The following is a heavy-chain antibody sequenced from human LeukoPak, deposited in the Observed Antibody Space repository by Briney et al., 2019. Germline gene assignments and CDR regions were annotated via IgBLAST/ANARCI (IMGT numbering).Heavy chain of an antibody. J-gene: IGHJ4*02. V-gene: IGHV3-23*01. CDR1: GFTFSSYA. Sequence: QPGGSLRLSCAASGFTFSSYAMTWVRQAPGTGLEWVSDVTGSGDTTYYAASVKGRFTISRDNSNNTLYLQMSGLRAEDSAVYYCARVTSGPKLHYFDYWGQGTLVTVSS. D-gene: IGHD3-10*01. CDR3: ARVTSGPKLHYFDY. CDR2: VTGSGDTT.